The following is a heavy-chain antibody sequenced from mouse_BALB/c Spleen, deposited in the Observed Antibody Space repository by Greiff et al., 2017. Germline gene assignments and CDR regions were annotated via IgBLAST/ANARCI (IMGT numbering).Heavy chain of an antibody. D-gene: IGHD1-1*01. J-gene: IGHJ4*01. CDR1: GYTFTSYY. Sequence: QVQLQQSGPELVKPGASVRISCKASGYTFTSYYIHWVKQRPGQGLEWIGWIYPGNVNTKYNEKFKGKATLTADKSSSTAYMQLSSLTSEDSAVYFCARCYGSSYSAMDYWGQGTSVTVSS. V-gene: IGHV1S56*01. CDR2: IYPGNVNT. CDR3: ARCYGSSYSAMDY.